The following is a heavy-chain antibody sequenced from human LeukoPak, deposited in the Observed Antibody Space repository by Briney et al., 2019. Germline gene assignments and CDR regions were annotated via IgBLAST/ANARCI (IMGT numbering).Heavy chain of an antibody. V-gene: IGHV4-59*01. Sequence: SSETLSLTCTVSGGSISSYFWSWIRQPPGKGLEWIGYIYYSGSTNYNPSLKSRVTISVDTSKNQFSLKLSSVTAADTAVYYCARSEDPYYYYYMDVWGKGTTVTVSS. CDR1: GGSISSYF. J-gene: IGHJ6*03. CDR2: IYYSGST. CDR3: ARSEDPYYYYYMDV.